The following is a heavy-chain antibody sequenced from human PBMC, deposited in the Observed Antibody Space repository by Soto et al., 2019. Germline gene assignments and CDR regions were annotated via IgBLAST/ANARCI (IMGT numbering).Heavy chain of an antibody. V-gene: IGHV1-69*08. J-gene: IGHJ4*02. CDR2: IIPILDIA. Sequence: QVQLVQSGAEVKKPGSSVKVSCKASGGTFSSYTISWVRQAPGQGLEWMGRIIPILDIANYAQKFQGRVTITADKSTSTAYMEASSLRSEDTAVYYCARDRDYYGSGSYFDWGQGTLVTVSS. CDR1: GGTFSSYT. CDR3: ARDRDYYGSGSYFD. D-gene: IGHD3-10*01.